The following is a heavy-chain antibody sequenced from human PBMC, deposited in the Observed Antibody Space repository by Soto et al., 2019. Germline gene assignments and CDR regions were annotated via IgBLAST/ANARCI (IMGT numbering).Heavy chain of an antibody. Sequence: SLRLSCAASGFTFSSYGMHWVRQAPGKGLEWVAVIWYDGSNKYYADSVKGRFTISRDNSKNTLYLQMNSLRAEDTAVYYCARGEGIAAAGKDYYYYYGMDVWGQGTTVTVSS. CDR3: ARGEGIAAAGKDYYYYYGMDV. J-gene: IGHJ6*02. CDR2: IWYDGSNK. V-gene: IGHV3-33*01. CDR1: GFTFSSYG. D-gene: IGHD6-13*01.